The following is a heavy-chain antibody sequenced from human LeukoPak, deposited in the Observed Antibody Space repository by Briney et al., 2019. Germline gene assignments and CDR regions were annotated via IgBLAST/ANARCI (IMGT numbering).Heavy chain of an antibody. CDR2: ISAYNGNT. CDR1: GYTFTSYG. V-gene: IGHV1-18*01. Sequence: ASVKVSCKASGYTFTSYGISWVRQAPGQGLEWMGWISAYNGNTNYAQKFQGRVTMTRNTSISTAYMELSSLRSEDTAVYYCARGGGSYYDYWGQGTLVTVSS. D-gene: IGHD1-26*01. J-gene: IGHJ4*02. CDR3: ARGGGSYYDY.